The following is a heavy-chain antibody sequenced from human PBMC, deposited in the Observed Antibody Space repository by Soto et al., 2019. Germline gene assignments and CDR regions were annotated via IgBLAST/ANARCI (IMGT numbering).Heavy chain of an antibody. Sequence: EVQLVASGGGLVQPGGSLRLSCAASGFTVSSNYMSWVRQAPGKGLEWVSVIYSGGSTYYADSVKGRFTISRDNSKDTLYLQPNSLRAEDTAVYYCASILAARPRIAAGRSYALRTYYFDYWGQGTLVTVSS. V-gene: IGHV3-66*01. CDR2: IYSGGST. CDR3: ASILAARPRIAAGRSYALRTYYFDY. J-gene: IGHJ4*02. D-gene: IGHD6-6*01. CDR1: GFTVSSNY.